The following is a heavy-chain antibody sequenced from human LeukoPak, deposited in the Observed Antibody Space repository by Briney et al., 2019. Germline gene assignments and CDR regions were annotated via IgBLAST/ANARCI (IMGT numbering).Heavy chain of an antibody. CDR2: ISPYNGNT. Sequence: ASVKVSCKASGCSFTNYVINWVRQVPGQGLEWIGWISPYNGNTDYAQKLQGRVTLTTDTSTSTAYMELRSLRSDDTAVYYCARPGTSWYTTYYFDSWGQGTLVTVSS. CDR1: GCSFTNYV. D-gene: IGHD6-13*01. CDR3: ARPGTSWYTTYYFDS. V-gene: IGHV1-18*01. J-gene: IGHJ4*02.